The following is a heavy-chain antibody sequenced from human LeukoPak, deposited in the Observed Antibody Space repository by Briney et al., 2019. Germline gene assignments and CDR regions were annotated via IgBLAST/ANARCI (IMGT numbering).Heavy chain of an antibody. V-gene: IGHV4-34*01. Sequence: SENLSLTGAVYGGSFSGYYWSWIRQPPGKGLEWIGEINHSGSTNYNPSLKSRVTISVDTSKNQFSLKLSSVTAADTAVYYCARGRVVITIFGVVISHDAFDIWGQGTMVTVSS. CDR2: INHSGST. CDR1: GGSFSGYY. D-gene: IGHD3-3*01. J-gene: IGHJ3*02. CDR3: ARGRVVITIFGVVISHDAFDI.